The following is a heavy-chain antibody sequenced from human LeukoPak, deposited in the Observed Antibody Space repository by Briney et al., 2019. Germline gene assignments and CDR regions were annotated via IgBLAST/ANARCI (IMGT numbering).Heavy chain of an antibody. CDR2: ISAYNGNT. V-gene: IGHV1-18*01. Sequence: ASVKVSCKASGYTFTSYGISWVRQAPGQGLEWMGWISAYNGNTNYAQKFQGRVTMTTDASTSTAYMELRSLRSDDTAVYYCARRDYGDYAGDYYYYMDVWGKGTTVTVSS. CDR1: GYTFTSYG. CDR3: ARRDYGDYAGDYYYYMDV. J-gene: IGHJ6*03. D-gene: IGHD4-17*01.